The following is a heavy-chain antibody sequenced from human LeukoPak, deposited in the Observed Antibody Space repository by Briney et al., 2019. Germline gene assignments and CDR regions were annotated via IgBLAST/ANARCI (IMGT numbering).Heavy chain of an antibody. J-gene: IGHJ5*02. V-gene: IGHV1-46*01. CDR2: IDPTGGST. D-gene: IGHD2-2*01. CDR3: ARGGCSSTRCSAGGNWFDP. CDR1: GYFFTSYH. Sequence: GASVKVSCKASGYFFTSYHMHWVRQAPGQGLEWMGIIDPTGGSTTYPQRFQGRVTMTRDTSTSTVYMELSSLRSEDTAMYYCARGGCSSTRCSAGGNWFDPWGQGTLVTVSS.